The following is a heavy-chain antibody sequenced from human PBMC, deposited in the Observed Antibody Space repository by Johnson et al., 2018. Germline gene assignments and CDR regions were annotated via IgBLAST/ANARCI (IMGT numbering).Heavy chain of an antibody. D-gene: IGHD4-17*01. CDR2: VNIDGSSP. V-gene: IGHV3-74*01. CDR1: GFNFSSFW. CDR3: ARDVSKYGDYNYGMDV. Sequence: VQLQESGGGLVQPGGSLRLSCVVSGFNFSSFWMHWVRQVPGKGLVWVSRVNIDGSSPTYADSVKGRFTIARDNAKNSLYLKRNSLRAEDTAVYYGARDVSKYGDYNYGMDVWGQGTTVTVSS. J-gene: IGHJ6*02.